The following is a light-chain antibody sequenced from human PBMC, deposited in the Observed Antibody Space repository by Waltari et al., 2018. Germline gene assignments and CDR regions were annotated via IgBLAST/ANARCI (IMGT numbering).Light chain of an antibody. CDR3: HQYDRSPWT. J-gene: IGKJ1*01. CDR2: ATS. V-gene: IGKV1-39*01. CDR1: QSISSY. Sequence: DIQMTLSPSSLSASVGDRVTITCRASQSISSYLNWYQQKPGKAPKLLIYATSTLQSGVPSRFSGSGSGRAFTLIISSLQPEDFAVFYCHQYDRSPWTFGQGTKVEF.